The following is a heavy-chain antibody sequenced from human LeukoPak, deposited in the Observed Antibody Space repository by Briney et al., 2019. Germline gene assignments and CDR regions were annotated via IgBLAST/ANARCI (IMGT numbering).Heavy chain of an antibody. J-gene: IGHJ4*02. V-gene: IGHV1-69*13. CDR3: ARDGRSGSYYPTA. Sequence: EALVKVSCKASGGTFSSYAISWVRQAPGQGLEWMGGIIPIFGTANYAQKFQGSVTITADESTSTAYMELSSLRSEDTAVYYCARDGRSGSYYPTAWGQGTLVTVSS. D-gene: IGHD1-26*01. CDR1: GGTFSSYA. CDR2: IIPIFGTA.